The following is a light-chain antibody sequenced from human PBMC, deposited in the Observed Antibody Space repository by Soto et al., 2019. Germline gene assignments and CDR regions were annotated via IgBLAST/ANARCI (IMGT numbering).Light chain of an antibody. J-gene: IGKJ1*01. CDR3: QKYGGSPRK. CDR2: GAS. Sequence: EIVFTHSPSTLSLSPGERATLSCRASQSVSSSYLAWYQQKPGQAPRLLIHGASNRATGIPDRFSGSGSGTDFTLTITRLEPEDFAVYYCQKYGGSPRKFGQGTKVDIK. V-gene: IGKV3-20*01. CDR1: QSVSSSY.